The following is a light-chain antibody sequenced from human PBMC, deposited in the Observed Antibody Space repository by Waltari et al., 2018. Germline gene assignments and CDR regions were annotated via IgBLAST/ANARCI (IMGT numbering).Light chain of an antibody. CDR1: ATDLGGYNY. Sequence: QSALTQPASVSGSPGQSITISCTGTATDLGGYNYVSWYQQRPGKAPNLSIFDVSSRPSGISNRFSGSKFGNTASLTISGLQPEDEADYYCCSFTSSSTWVFGGGTKLTVL. V-gene: IGLV2-14*01. CDR2: DVS. J-gene: IGLJ3*02. CDR3: CSFTSSSTWV.